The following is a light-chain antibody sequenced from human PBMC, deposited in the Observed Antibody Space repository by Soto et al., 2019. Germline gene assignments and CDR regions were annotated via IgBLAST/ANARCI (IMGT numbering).Light chain of an antibody. V-gene: IGKV3-11*01. CDR3: QQRSSWPPTIT. CDR1: QTVRNNY. J-gene: IGKJ5*01. Sequence: EFVLTQSPGTLSLSPGERATLSCRASQTVRNNYLAWYQQRPGQAPRLLIYDASYRATDIPPRFSGSGSGTDFTLTISSLEPEDFAVYYCQQRSSWPPTITFGQGTRLEIK. CDR2: DAS.